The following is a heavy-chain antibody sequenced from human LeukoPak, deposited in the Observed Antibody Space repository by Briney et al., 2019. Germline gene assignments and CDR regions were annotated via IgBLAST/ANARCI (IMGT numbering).Heavy chain of an antibody. Sequence: PGESLRLSCAASGFNFNGAWMSWVRQAPGKGLEWVGRIESKDGGGATDYAAPVKGRFTISRDELKNTLYLQMNSLKTEDTAVYYCTKYSTRDALDYWGQGTLVTVSS. CDR2: IESKDGGGAT. J-gene: IGHJ4*02. CDR3: TKYSTRDALDY. V-gene: IGHV3-15*04. CDR1: GFNFNGAW. D-gene: IGHD2-2*01.